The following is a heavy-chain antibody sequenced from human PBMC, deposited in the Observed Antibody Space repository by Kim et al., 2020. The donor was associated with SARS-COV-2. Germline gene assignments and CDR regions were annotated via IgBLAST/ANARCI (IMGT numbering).Heavy chain of an antibody. J-gene: IGHJ2*01. Sequence: KLQGRITITAEKSKSTAYMELSSLRSEDTAVYYCARVRGYSGYDASWYFDLWGRGTLVTVSS. D-gene: IGHD5-12*01. V-gene: IGHV1-69*04. CDR3: ARVRGYSGYDASWYFDL.